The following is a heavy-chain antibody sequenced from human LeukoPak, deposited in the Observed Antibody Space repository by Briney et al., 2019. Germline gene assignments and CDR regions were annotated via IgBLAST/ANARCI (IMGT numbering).Heavy chain of an antibody. J-gene: IGHJ6*03. CDR3: AKDAETVVYSTLNYYYYYYMDV. Sequence: GGSLRLSCAASGFTFSSYGMHWVRQAPGKGLEWVAFIRYDGSNKYYADSVKGRFTISRDNSKNTLYLQMNSLRAEDTAVYYCAKDAETVVYSTLNYYYYYYMDVWGKGTTVTVSS. CDR2: IRYDGSNK. V-gene: IGHV3-30*02. CDR1: GFTFSSYG. D-gene: IGHD4-11*01.